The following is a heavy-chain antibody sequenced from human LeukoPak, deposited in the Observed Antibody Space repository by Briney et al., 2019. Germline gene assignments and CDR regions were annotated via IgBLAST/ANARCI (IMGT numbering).Heavy chain of an antibody. Sequence: GGSLRLSCAASGFTFDDYAMHWVRQAPGKGLEWVSGISWNSGSIGYADSVKGRFTISRDNAKNSLYLQMNSLRAEDTALYYCAIDSDSGWYGAFDIWGQGTMVTVSS. V-gene: IGHV3-9*01. D-gene: IGHD6-19*01. CDR1: GFTFDDYA. CDR3: AIDSDSGWYGAFDI. J-gene: IGHJ3*02. CDR2: ISWNSGSI.